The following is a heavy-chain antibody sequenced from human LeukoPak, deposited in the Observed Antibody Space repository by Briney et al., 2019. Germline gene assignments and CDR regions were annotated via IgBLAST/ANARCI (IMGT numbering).Heavy chain of an antibody. J-gene: IGHJ3*02. CDR2: ISAYNGNT. CDR3: ASPIGSSGPGWAFDI. V-gene: IGHV1-18*01. D-gene: IGHD3-22*01. Sequence: ASVKVSCKASGYTFTSYGISWVRQAPGQGLEWMGWISAYNGNTNYAQKLQGRVTMTTDTSTSTAYMELRSLRSDDTAVYYCASPIGSSGPGWAFDIWGQGTMVTVSS. CDR1: GYTFTSYG.